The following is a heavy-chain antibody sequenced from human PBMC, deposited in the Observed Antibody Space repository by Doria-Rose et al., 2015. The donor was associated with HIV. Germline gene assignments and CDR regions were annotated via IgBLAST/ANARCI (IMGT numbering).Heavy chain of an antibody. J-gene: IGHJ4*02. CDR3: ATGVTLDY. Sequence: QLVQSGGGLVRPGGSLRLSCATSGFTSSSHRINWVRQAPGKGLEWFSSISSTSAYINYADSVRGRLTISRDNARNSLYLQMDSLRAEDTAIYYCATGVTLDYWGQGTLVTVSS. D-gene: IGHD3-10*01. CDR1: GFTSSSHR. V-gene: IGHV3-21*01. CDR2: ISSTSAYI.